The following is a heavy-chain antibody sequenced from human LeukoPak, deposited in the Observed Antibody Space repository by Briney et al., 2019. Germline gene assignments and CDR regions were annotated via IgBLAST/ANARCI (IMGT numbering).Heavy chain of an antibody. D-gene: IGHD3-3*01. Sequence: PGGSLRLSCAASGFTFSTYWMHWVRQAPGKGLVWVSLIKSDGVTTSYADSVKGRFTISRDNAKNSLYLQMNSLRAEDTAVYYCARTYDFWSGYIDYWGQGTLVTVSS. CDR1: GFTFSTYW. CDR3: ARTYDFWSGYIDY. V-gene: IGHV3-74*01. J-gene: IGHJ4*02. CDR2: IKSDGVTT.